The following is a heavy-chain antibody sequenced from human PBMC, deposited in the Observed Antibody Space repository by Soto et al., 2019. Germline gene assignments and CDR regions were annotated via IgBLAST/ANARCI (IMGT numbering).Heavy chain of an antibody. J-gene: IGHJ4*02. V-gene: IGHV3-23*01. CDR2: ISGSGGST. Sequence: GGSLRLSCAASGFTFSSYAMTWVRQAPGKGLEWVSAISGSGGSTYYADSVKGQFTISRDNSNNTLYLQMNSLRAEDTAVYYCARAGGNLFFDYWGQGTLVTVSS. CDR1: GFTFSSYA. D-gene: IGHD2-21*01. CDR3: ARAGGNLFFDY.